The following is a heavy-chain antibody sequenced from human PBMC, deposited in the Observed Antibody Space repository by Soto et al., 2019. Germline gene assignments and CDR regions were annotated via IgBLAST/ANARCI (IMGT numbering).Heavy chain of an antibody. V-gene: IGHV2-5*02. D-gene: IGHD2-21*02. CDR3: IQSRCGGDCLQSYASHYYYGMDV. CDR1: GFSLSTSGVG. J-gene: IGHJ6*02. CDR2: IYWDDDK. Sequence: KESGPTLVKPTQTLTLTCTFSGFSLSTSGVGVGWIRQPPGKALEWLALIYWDDDKRYSPSLRSRLTISKDTSKNQVVLTMTNMDPVDTATYYCIQSRCGGDCLQSYASHYYYGMDVWGQGTTVTVSS.